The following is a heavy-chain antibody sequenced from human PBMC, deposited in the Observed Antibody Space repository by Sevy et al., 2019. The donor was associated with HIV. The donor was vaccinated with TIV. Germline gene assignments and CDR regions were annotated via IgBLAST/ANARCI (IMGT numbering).Heavy chain of an antibody. V-gene: IGHV1-18*04. Sequence: ASVKVSCKASGYTFTSYGISWVRQAPGQGLEWMGWISDYNGNTNYAQKLQGRVTMTTDTSTSPDYMELRCVRSDDTAVYCCARRVGEEWLLAFDIWGQGTMVTVSS. D-gene: IGHD3-3*01. CDR3: ARRVGEEWLLAFDI. J-gene: IGHJ3*02. CDR2: ISDYNGNT. CDR1: GYTFTSYG.